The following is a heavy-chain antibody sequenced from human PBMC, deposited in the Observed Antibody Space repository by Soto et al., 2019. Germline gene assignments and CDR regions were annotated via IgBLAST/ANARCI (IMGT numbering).Heavy chain of an antibody. CDR1: GFTFCSSA. CDR2: ISGSGGST. J-gene: IGHJ4*02. V-gene: IGHV3-23*01. CDR3: AKDHPSYSSSKQWEPFDY. Sequence: AGGSLRLSCAAPGFTFCSSAMGWGRPAPGEGLEWVSGISGSGGSTYYADSVKGRFTISRDNSKNTLYLQMNSLRAEDTAVYYCAKDHPSYSSSKQWEPFDYWGQGTLVTVSS. D-gene: IGHD6-6*01.